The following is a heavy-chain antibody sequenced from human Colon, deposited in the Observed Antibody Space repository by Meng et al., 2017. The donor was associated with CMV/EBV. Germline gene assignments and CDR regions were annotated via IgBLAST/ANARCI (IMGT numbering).Heavy chain of an antibody. CDR2: MDPGSGNS. CDR1: GYSFASYD. Sequence: QVPLVPSGAVVKKPGASVKVSCKASGYSFASYDLNWVRLTDGQGLEWVAWMDPGSGNSTHAQRLQGRITLTRDTSTTTAYMELTNLRSEDTAVYFCARGNSWFVYWGQGTLVTVSS. CDR3: ARGNSWFVY. D-gene: IGHD3-10*01. V-gene: IGHV1-8*01. J-gene: IGHJ4*02.